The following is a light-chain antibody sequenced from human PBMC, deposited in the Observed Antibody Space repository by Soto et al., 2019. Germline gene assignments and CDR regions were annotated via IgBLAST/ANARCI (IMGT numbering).Light chain of an antibody. CDR3: GQFVSAPPRT. Sequence: EIVLTQSPGTLSLSPGERATLSCRASQSVSYYLAWYQQKPGQAPRLLIYDASSRATGVPDRFSGSGSGTDFTLTISRLEPEDFAVYYCGQFVSAPPRTFGQGTKVDIK. CDR2: DAS. V-gene: IGKV3-20*01. CDR1: QSVSYY. J-gene: IGKJ1*01.